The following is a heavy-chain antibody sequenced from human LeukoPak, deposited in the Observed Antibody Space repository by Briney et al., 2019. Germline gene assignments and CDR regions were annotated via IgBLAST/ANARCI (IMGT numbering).Heavy chain of an antibody. CDR2: IIPILGIA. D-gene: IGHD3-10*02. CDR3: ARMIGDAFDI. Sequence: ASVKVSCKASGGTFSSYAISWVRQAPGQGLGWMGRIIPILGIANYAQKFQGRVTITADKSTSTAYMELSSLRSEDTAVYYCARMIGDAFDIWGQGTMVTVSS. CDR1: GGTFSSYA. J-gene: IGHJ3*02. V-gene: IGHV1-69*04.